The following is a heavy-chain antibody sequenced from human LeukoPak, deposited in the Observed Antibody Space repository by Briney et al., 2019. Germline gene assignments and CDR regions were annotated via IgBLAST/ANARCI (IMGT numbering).Heavy chain of an antibody. V-gene: IGHV4-59*01. CDR3: ARTIVVVVAATHSSAFDI. J-gene: IGHJ3*02. CDR2: IYHSGST. CDR1: GDSISSYY. D-gene: IGHD2-15*01. Sequence: SETLSLTCTVSGDSISSYYWSWIRRPPGEGLEWIGYIYHSGSTNYNPSLKSRVTISVDTSKNQFSLKLSSVTAADTAVYYCARTIVVVVAATHSSAFDIWGQGTMVTVSS.